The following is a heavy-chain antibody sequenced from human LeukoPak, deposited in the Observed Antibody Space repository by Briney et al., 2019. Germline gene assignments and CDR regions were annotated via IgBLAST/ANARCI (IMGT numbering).Heavy chain of an antibody. Sequence: VGSLRLSCAASAFTFSSYAMSWVRQAPGKGLEWVSAISGSGGSTYYADSVKGRFTISRDNSKNTLYLQMNSLRAEDTAVYYCAKAMIVVGPFYYWAQGTLVTVSS. CDR3: AKAMIVVGPFYY. CDR2: ISGSGGST. J-gene: IGHJ4*02. V-gene: IGHV3-23*01. D-gene: IGHD3-22*01. CDR1: AFTFSSYA.